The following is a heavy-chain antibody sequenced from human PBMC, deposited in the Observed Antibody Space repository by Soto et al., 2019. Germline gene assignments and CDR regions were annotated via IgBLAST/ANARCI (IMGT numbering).Heavy chain of an antibody. J-gene: IGHJ6*01. Sequence: QVQLVQSGAEVKKPGSSVKVSCKTSGGTFRTSAISWVRQAPGQGLQWMGGIMPDFSTPDYAQKFQGRVSITADQSTGTAYMELSSLRSEDTAVYYCARDKDRQQLGGNYYYIMDVWGQGTTVTVSS. CDR2: IMPDFSTP. CDR3: ARDKDRQQLGGNYYYIMDV. CDR1: GGTFRTSA. V-gene: IGHV1-69*12. D-gene: IGHD3-3*02.